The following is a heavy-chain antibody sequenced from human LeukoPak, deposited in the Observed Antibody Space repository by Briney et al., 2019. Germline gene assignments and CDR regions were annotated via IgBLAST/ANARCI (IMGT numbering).Heavy chain of an antibody. CDR1: GGSISSSTHY. CDR3: SRRPYYYGMDV. CDR2: IYYSGTP. J-gene: IGHJ6*02. Sequence: SETLSLTCTVSGGSISSSTHYWGWIRQPPGRGLEWIGRIYYSGTPYYNPSPKDRVAISVDTSKNQFSLRLTSVSAADTAVYFCSRRPYYYGMDVWGQGTTVTVS. V-gene: IGHV4-39*01.